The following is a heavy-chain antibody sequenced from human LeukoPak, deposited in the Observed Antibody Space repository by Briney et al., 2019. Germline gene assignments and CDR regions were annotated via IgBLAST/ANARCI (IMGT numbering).Heavy chain of an antibody. D-gene: IGHD3-3*01. CDR3: TLGAYDFWSGSVDY. Sequence: GGSLRLSCTASGFTFGDYAMSWVRQAPGKGLGWVGFIRSKAYGGTTEYAASVKGRFTISRDDSKSIAYLQMNSLKTEDTAVYYCTLGAYDFWSGSVDYWGQGTLVTVSS. V-gene: IGHV3-49*04. CDR1: GFTFGDYA. CDR2: IRSKAYGGTT. J-gene: IGHJ4*02.